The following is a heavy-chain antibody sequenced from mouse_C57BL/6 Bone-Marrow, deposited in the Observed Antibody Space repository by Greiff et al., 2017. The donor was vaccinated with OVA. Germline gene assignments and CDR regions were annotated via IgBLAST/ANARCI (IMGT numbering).Heavy chain of an antibody. Sequence: EVHLVESEGGLVQPGSSMKLSCTASGFTFSDYYMAWVRQVPEKGLEWVANINYDGSSTYYLDSLKSRFIISRDNAKNILYLQMSSLKSEDTATYSCAREGAGYYGSSFWAMDYWGQGTSVTVSS. CDR3: AREGAGYYGSSFWAMDY. D-gene: IGHD1-1*01. V-gene: IGHV5-16*01. CDR1: GFTFSDYY. J-gene: IGHJ4*01. CDR2: INYDGSST.